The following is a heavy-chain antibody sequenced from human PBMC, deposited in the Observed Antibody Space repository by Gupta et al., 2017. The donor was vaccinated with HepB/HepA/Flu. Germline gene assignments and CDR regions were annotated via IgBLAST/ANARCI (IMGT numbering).Heavy chain of an antibody. V-gene: IGHV5-51*01. Sequence: EVQLVQSGAEVKKPGESLRISCKASGYVFSNYWIGWVRQTPGKGLEWMGIIWPGDSDATYSPSFQGQVTMSVDKSINTAYLQWSSLKASDTAMYYCVRRSLELGGVRYWFDPWGQETQVTVSS. J-gene: IGHJ5*02. D-gene: IGHD1-26*01. CDR2: IWPGDSDA. CDR1: GYVFSNYW. CDR3: VRRSLELGGVRYWFDP.